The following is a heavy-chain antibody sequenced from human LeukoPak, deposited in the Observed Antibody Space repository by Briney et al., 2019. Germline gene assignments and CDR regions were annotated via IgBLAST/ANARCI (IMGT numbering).Heavy chain of an antibody. CDR3: ASAYGDYGLDY. V-gene: IGHV3-33*08. D-gene: IGHD4-17*01. CDR1: GFTFRNYG. J-gene: IGHJ4*02. CDR2: IWYDGSNK. Sequence: GGSLRLSCAASGFTFRNYGMHWVRQAPGMGLEWVAVIWYDGSNKWYADSVRGRFTISRDNSNNTLYLEMSSLGAEDTATYYCASAYGDYGLDYWGQGTLVTVSS.